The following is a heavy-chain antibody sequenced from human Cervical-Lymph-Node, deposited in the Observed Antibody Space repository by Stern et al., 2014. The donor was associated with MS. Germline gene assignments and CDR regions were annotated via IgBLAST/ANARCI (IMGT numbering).Heavy chain of an antibody. CDR3: ARRLGSHESGWFDP. J-gene: IGHJ5*02. CDR2: IMPILGTS. Sequence: QVQLVQSGAEVKKPGSSVKDSCQASGGTLISYPISWVRQAPGQGLEWLGGIMPILGTSNYAHKFQGRVTITADESTTTIYMELRSLKSEDTAVYYCARRLGSHESGWFDPWGQGTLVTVSS. V-gene: IGHV1-69*01. CDR1: GGTLISYP. D-gene: IGHD1-26*01.